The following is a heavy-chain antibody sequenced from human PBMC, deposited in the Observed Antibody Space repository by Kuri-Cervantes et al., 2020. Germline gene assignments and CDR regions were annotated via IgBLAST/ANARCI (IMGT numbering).Heavy chain of an antibody. CDR3: ARGPLGYSYVDY. CDR1: GGTFSSYA. CDR2: MNPNSGNT. Sequence: ASVKVSCKASGGTFSSYAISWVRQATGQGLEWLGWMNPNSGNTGYAQKFQGRVTMTRNTSISTAYMELSSLRSEDTAVYYCARGPLGYSYVDYWGQGTLVTVSS. J-gene: IGHJ4*02. V-gene: IGHV1-8*02. D-gene: IGHD5-18*01.